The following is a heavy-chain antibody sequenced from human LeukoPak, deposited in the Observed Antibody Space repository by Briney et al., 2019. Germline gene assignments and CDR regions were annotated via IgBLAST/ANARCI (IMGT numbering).Heavy chain of an antibody. CDR1: GGSFSGYY. Sequence: SETLSLTCAVYGGSFSGYYWSWIRQPPGKGLEWIGEINHSGSTNYNPSLKSRVTISVDTSKNQFSLKLSSVTAADTAVYYCARRRFGSSVSRGYYYYYMDVWGKGTTVTISS. CDR3: ARRRFGSSVSRGYYYYYMDV. D-gene: IGHD3-10*01. J-gene: IGHJ6*03. CDR2: INHSGST. V-gene: IGHV4-34*01.